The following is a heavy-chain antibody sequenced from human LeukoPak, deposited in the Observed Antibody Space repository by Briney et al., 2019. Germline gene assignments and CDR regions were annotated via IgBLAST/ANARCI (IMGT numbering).Heavy chain of an antibody. J-gene: IGHJ4*02. CDR2: ISGSGGST. Sequence: GGSLRLSCAASGFTFSSYAMSWVRQAPGKGLEWVSGISGSGGSTYYADSVKGRFTISRDNSKNTLYLQMNSLRAEDTAVYYCAKEPPKYYYGSGSYRIHFDYWGQGTLVTVSS. CDR1: GFTFSSYA. CDR3: AKEPPKYYYGSGSYRIHFDY. D-gene: IGHD3-10*01. V-gene: IGHV3-23*01.